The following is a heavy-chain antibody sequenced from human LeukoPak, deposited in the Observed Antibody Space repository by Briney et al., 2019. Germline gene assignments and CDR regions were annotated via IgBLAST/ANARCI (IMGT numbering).Heavy chain of an antibody. CDR3: ARVPHPYGVVAFDI. CDR2: VYHSGST. V-gene: IGHV4-39*07. D-gene: IGHD4-17*01. Sequence: SETLSLTCTVSGGSISGGHYYWGWIRQPPGKGLEWIGNVYHSGSTNYNPSLKSRVTISVDTSKNQFSLKLSSVTAADTAVYYCARVPHPYGVVAFDIWGQGTMVTVSS. J-gene: IGHJ3*02. CDR1: GGSISGGHYY.